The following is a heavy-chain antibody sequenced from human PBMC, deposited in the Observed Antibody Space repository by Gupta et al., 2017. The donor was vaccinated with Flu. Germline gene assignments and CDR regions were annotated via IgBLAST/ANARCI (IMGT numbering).Heavy chain of an antibody. D-gene: IGHD2-8*02. J-gene: IGHJ1*01. CDR1: GFPLSDCH. Sequence: VQLLESWGDLVQPGGSLRLSCAASGFPLSDCHMSWVRQAPGRGLEWLSYIGSGGNTDYAESVRGRFTISRDNAKNTLYLQMNNRRDEDTAVYYCARDLDWAFQHWGQGILVTVSS. CDR2: IGSGGNT. V-gene: IGHV3-11*06. CDR3: ARDLDWAFQH.